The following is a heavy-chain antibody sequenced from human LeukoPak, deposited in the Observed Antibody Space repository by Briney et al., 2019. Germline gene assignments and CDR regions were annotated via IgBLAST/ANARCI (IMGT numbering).Heavy chain of an antibody. Sequence: TGGSLRLSCAASGFTFRDYDMHWVRQAPGRGLEWVSAIGIGDDTHYPDSVKGRFTISREIAKNSLYLQMSSLRDGDTAMYYCVRGGIRVSGIDAFDIWGQGTMVTVSS. CDR2: IGIGDDT. CDR1: GFTFRDYD. CDR3: VRGGIRVSGIDAFDI. V-gene: IGHV3-13*01. D-gene: IGHD5/OR15-5a*01. J-gene: IGHJ3*02.